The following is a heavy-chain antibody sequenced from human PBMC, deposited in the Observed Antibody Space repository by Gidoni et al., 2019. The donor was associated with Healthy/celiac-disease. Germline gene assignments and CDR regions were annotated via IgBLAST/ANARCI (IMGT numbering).Heavy chain of an antibody. V-gene: IGHV3-48*02. Sequence: MNWVRQAPGKGLEWVSYISSSSSTIYYADSVKGRFTISRDNAKNSLYLQMNSLRDEDTAVYYCARRGIAARPFYYYYGMDVWGQGTTVTVSS. CDR2: ISSSSSTI. D-gene: IGHD6-6*01. J-gene: IGHJ6*02. CDR3: ARRGIAARPFYYYYGMDV.